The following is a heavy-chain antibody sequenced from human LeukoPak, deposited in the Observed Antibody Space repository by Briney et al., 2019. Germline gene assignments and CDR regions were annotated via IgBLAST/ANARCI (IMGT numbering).Heavy chain of an antibody. J-gene: IGHJ4*02. Sequence: GGSLRLSCAASGFTVSFNYMNWVRQAPGKGLEWVSVLYSGGTTYYADSVKGRFTISRDNSKNTLYLQMNSLRAKDTAVYYCAREFSGCDYWGQGTLVTVSS. D-gene: IGHD6-19*01. CDR3: AREFSGCDY. V-gene: IGHV3-53*01. CDR2: LYSGGTT. CDR1: GFTVSFNY.